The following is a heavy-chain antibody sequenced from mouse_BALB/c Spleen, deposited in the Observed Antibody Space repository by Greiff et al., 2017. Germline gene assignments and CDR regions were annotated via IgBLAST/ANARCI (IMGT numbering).Heavy chain of an antibody. CDR2: ISYSGST. Sequence: EVKLVESGPSLVKPSQTLSLTCSVTGDSITSGYWNWIRKFPGNKLEYMGYISYSGSTYYNPSLKSRISITRDTSKNQYYLQLNSVTTEDTATYYCARTLAPYYAMDYWGQGTSVTVSS. CDR1: GDSITSGY. J-gene: IGHJ4*01. D-gene: IGHD6-1*01. CDR3: ARTLAPYYAMDY. V-gene: IGHV3-8*02.